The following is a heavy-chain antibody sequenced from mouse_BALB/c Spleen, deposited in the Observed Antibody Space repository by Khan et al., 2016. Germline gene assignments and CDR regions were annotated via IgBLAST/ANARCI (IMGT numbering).Heavy chain of an antibody. V-gene: IGHV7-3*02. J-gene: IGHJ4*01. CDR3: TRDGYVPDAMDD. D-gene: IGHD2-2*01. Sequence: EVVLVESGGDLVQPGGFLSLSCANFGFTLTAYYMSWVRQLPGKALEWLGFIRNKANGYPTEYSAMGKGRFTIAIDNSQSVLYLQMNTLRADDSSTYYFTRDGYVPDAMDDLGQGTSVTVSS. CDR1: GFTLTAYY. CDR2: IRNKANGYPT.